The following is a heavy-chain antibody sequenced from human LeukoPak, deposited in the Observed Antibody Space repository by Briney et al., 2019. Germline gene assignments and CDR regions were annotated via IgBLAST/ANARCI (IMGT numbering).Heavy chain of an antibody. J-gene: IGHJ4*02. D-gene: IGHD3-3*01. CDR3: AREGLRFLEWSSYYFDY. V-gene: IGHV3-7*01. CDR2: IKQDGSEK. Sequence: GGSLRLSCAASGFTFSNYWMSWVRQGPGKGLEWVANIKQDGSEKYYVDSVKGRFSISRDDTKHSLYLQLNSLRAEDTAVYYCAREGLRFLEWSSYYFDYWGLGTLVTVSS. CDR1: GFTFSNYW.